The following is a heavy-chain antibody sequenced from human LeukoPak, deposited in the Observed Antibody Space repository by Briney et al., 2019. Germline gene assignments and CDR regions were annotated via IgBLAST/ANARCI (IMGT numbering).Heavy chain of an antibody. Sequence: ASVKVSCKASGYTFAIYGVSWVRQAPGQGLEWMAWISPYDGDTNYAQNFEGRVTMTTETSTSTAYMELRSLRSDDTAIYYCARDYCTRGGDCYKEDLFDPWGQGTLVTVSS. V-gene: IGHV1-18*01. D-gene: IGHD2-21*02. CDR3: ARDYCTRGGDCYKEDLFDP. J-gene: IGHJ5*02. CDR2: ISPYDGDT. CDR1: GYTFAIYG.